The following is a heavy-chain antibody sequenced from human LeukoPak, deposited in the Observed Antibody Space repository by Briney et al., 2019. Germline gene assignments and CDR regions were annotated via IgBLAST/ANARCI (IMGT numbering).Heavy chain of an antibody. CDR1: GYTFTSYA. D-gene: IGHD3-10*01. V-gene: IGHV7-4-1*02. CDR3: ARESGVLWFGELLSNYFFDF. J-gene: IGHJ4*02. CDR2: INTNTGNP. Sequence: ASVKVSCKTSGYTFTSYAMNWVRQAPGQGLEWMGWINTNTGNPTYAQGFTGRFVFSLDTSVSTAYLQISSLEAEDTAVSYCARESGVLWFGELLSNYFFDFWGQGTLVTVSS.